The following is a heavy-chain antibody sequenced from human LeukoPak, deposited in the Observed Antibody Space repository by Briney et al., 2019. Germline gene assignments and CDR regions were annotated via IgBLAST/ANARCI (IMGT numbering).Heavy chain of an antibody. CDR2: IYHSGST. CDR3: ARTPSTFYYDSGGYWGYYFDY. D-gene: IGHD3-22*01. Sequence: PSETLSLTCAVSGGSISSGGYSWSWIRQPPGKGLEWIGYIYHSGSTYYNPSLKSRVTISVDRSKNQFCLKLSSVTAADTAVYYCARTPSTFYYDSGGYWGYYFDYGGQGTLFTVSS. V-gene: IGHV4-30-2*01. CDR1: GGSISSGGYS. J-gene: IGHJ4*02.